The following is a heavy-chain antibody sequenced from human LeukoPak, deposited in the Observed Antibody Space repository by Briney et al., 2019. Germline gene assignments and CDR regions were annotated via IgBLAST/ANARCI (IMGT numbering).Heavy chain of an antibody. CDR2: IYHSGST. J-gene: IGHJ4*02. CDR3: ARDATMMGNYFNY. CDR1: GYSISSGYY. D-gene: IGHD5-12*01. Sequence: NPSETLSLTCTVSGYSISSGYYWGWIRQPPGKGLEWIGSIYHSGSTYYNPSLKSRVTISVDTSKNQFSLKLSSVTAADTAVYYCARDATMMGNYFNYWGQGTLVTVSS. V-gene: IGHV4-38-2*02.